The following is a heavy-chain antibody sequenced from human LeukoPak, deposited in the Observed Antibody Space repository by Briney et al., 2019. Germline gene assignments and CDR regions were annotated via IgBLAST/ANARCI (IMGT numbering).Heavy chain of an antibody. CDR3: ARDQSSGGNAGGYFDY. CDR2: IYYSGST. CDR1: GGSISSSSYY. Sequence: KPSETLSLTCTVSGGSISSSSYYWGWIRQPPGKGLEWIGSIYYSGSTYYNPSLKSRVTISVDTSKNQFSLRLSSVTAADTAVYYCARDQSSGGNAGGYFDYWGQGTLVTVSS. D-gene: IGHD4-23*01. V-gene: IGHV4-39*07. J-gene: IGHJ4*02.